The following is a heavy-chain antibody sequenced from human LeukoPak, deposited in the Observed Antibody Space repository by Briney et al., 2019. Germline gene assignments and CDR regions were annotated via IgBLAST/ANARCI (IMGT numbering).Heavy chain of an antibody. CDR1: GGSISSSTYY. D-gene: IGHD6-13*01. V-gene: IGHV4-39*07. CDR2: IYYSGSA. CDR3: ARSTSSSWYWPGSGKNWFDP. Sequence: SETLSLTCTVSGGSISSSTYYWAWIRQPPGKGLEWIGSIYYSGSAYYNPSLKSRVTISVDTSKNHFSLKLTSVTAADTAMYYCARSTSSSWYWPGSGKNWFDPWGQGTLVTVSS. J-gene: IGHJ5*02.